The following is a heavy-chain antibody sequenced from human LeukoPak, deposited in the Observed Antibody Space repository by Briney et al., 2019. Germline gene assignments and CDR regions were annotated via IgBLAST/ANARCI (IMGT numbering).Heavy chain of an antibody. CDR1: GYSFPSYW. Sequence: GESLKISCKGSGYSFPSYWIGWVRQMPGKGLEWMGIIYPGDSDTRYSPSFQGQVTISADKSISTAYLQWSSLKASDTAMYYCARALRGYRGYDIYYFDYWGQGTLVTVSS. D-gene: IGHD5-12*01. CDR2: IYPGDSDT. J-gene: IGHJ4*02. CDR3: ARALRGYRGYDIYYFDY. V-gene: IGHV5-51*01.